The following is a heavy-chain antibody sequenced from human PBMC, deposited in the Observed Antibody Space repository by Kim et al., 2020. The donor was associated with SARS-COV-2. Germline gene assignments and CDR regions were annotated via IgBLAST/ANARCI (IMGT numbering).Heavy chain of an antibody. CDR3: AEEGAAAGIYYYYGMDV. D-gene: IGHD6-13*01. CDR2: ISWDGGST. V-gene: IGHV3-43*01. J-gene: IGHJ6*02. Sequence: GGSLRLSCAASGFTFDDYTMHWVRQAPGKGLEWVSLISWDGGSTYYADSVKGRFTISSDNSKNSLYLQMNSLRTEDTALYYCAEEGAAAGIYYYYGMDVWGQGTTVTVSS. CDR1: GFTFDDYT.